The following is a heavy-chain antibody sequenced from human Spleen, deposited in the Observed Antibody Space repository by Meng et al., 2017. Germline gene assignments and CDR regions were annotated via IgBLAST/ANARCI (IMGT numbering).Heavy chain of an antibody. J-gene: IGHJ4*02. Sequence: QVHLVQSGAEVKKPGASLTVSCKASGYTFSDYYLHWVRQAPGQGLEWMGWLNPKTGATSYAQRFQGWVTMTRDTSISTVYMEVTGLKSDDTAMYYCARAALCGSGCYYYFDYWGQGTLVTVSS. CDR1: GYTFSDYY. CDR3: ARAALCGSGCYYYFDY. CDR2: LNPKTGAT. D-gene: IGHD2-21*02. V-gene: IGHV1-2*04.